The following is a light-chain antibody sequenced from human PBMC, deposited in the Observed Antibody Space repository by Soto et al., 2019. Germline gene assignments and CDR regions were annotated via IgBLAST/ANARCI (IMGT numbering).Light chain of an antibody. CDR3: QQLNSYPLT. Sequence: DIKMNQSPSTVSASVGDRVTITCRASQSISSWLAWYQQKPGKAPKLLMYAASTLQSGVPSRFSGSGSGTEFTLTISSLQPEDFATYYCQQLNSYPLTFGGVTKVDI. J-gene: IGKJ4*01. V-gene: IGKV1-5*01. CDR1: QSISSW. CDR2: AAS.